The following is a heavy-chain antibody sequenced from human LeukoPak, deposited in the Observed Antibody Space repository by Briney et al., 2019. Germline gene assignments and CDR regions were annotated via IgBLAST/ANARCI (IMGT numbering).Heavy chain of an antibody. CDR3: ARVGYCSHGSCLRLDWYFDL. J-gene: IGHJ2*01. V-gene: IGHV4-59*01. CDR1: GDSISSWY. Sequence: SETLSPTCTVSGDSISSWYWSWIRQPPGKGLEWIGYIYYSGTTYYNPSLKSRVSISFDMSKNQFSLKLSSVTAADTAVYYCARVGYCSHGSCLRLDWYFDLWGRGTLVTVSS. CDR2: IYYSGTT. D-gene: IGHD2-15*01.